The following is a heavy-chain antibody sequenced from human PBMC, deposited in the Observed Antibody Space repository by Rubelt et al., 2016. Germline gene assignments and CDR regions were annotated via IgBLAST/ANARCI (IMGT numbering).Heavy chain of an antibody. J-gene: IGHJ3*02. CDR3: ARGNVVGILDGFEI. Sequence: QVQLQESGPGLVKPSETLSITCTVSGGSISSYYWGWIRQPPGKGLEWIGSIYYSGSRYYNPSLQCRGNIPVDTSKNQFSLKLSSVTAADTAVYYCARGNVVGILDGFEIWGQGTTVTVSS. D-gene: IGHD2-21*01. CDR1: GGSISSYY. CDR2: IYYSGSR. V-gene: IGHV4-39*07.